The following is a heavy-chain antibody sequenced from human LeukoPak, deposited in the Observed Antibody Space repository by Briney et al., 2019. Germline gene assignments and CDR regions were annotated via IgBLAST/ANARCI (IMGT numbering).Heavy chain of an antibody. CDR1: GFTFSSYA. D-gene: IGHD5-12*01. J-gene: IGHJ4*02. CDR3: AKRGSKEVDIEATGAFWDY. CDR2: ISGSGGST. Sequence: PGASLRLSCAASGFTFSSYAMSWVRQAPGKGLERVSGISGSGGSTYYADSVKGRFTISRDNSKNTLYLQMNSLRGEDTAVYYCAKRGSKEVDIEATGAFWDYWGQGTLVTVSS. V-gene: IGHV3-23*01.